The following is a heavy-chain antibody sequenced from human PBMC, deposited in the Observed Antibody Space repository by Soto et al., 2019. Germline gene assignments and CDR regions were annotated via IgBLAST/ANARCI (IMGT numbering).Heavy chain of an antibody. V-gene: IGHV3-43D*03. CDR1: GFTFDDYA. D-gene: IGHD1-26*01. Sequence: GGSLRLSCAASGFTFDDYAMHWVRQAPGKGLEWVSLISWDGGSTYYAESVKGRFTISRDNSKNSLYLQMNSLRAEDTALYYCAKDGGGSYYYFDYWGQGTLVTVSS. CDR3: AKDGGGSYYYFDY. CDR2: ISWDGGST. J-gene: IGHJ4*02.